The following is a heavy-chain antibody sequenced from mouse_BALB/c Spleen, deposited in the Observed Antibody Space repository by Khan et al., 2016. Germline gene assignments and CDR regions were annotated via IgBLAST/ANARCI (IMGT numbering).Heavy chain of an antibody. Sequence: EVELVESGGGLVKPGGSLKLTCAASGFTFSDYYMHWVRQTPEKRLEWVATIRDGGSYTSYPASVKGRFIIFRDNDNHNLYHQMTSLKSEDTAIYYCTRGGYDEYFDYWGQGTIITVS. V-gene: IGHV5-4*02. CDR2: IRDGGSYT. J-gene: IGHJ2*01. D-gene: IGHD2-14*01. CDR3: TRGGYDEYFDY. CDR1: GFTFSDYY.